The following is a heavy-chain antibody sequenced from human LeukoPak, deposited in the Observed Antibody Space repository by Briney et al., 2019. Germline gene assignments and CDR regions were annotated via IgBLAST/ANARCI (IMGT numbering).Heavy chain of an antibody. CDR3: VCGYSGLDV. Sequence: GGSLRLSCAASGFTFSSYGMHWVRLAPGKGLEWVAFISYDGRNKYYVDSVKGRFTISRDNSKNTLYLQMNSLRAEDTAVYYCVCGYSGLDVWGQGTTVTVSS. CDR2: ISYDGRNK. CDR1: GFTFSSYG. D-gene: IGHD5-12*01. V-gene: IGHV3-30*03. J-gene: IGHJ6*02.